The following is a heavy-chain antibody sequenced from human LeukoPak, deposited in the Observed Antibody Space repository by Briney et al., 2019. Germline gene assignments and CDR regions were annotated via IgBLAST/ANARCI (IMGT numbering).Heavy chain of an antibody. V-gene: IGHV3-21*01. J-gene: IGHJ4*02. D-gene: IGHD1-26*01. CDR1: GFTFSTYN. Sequence: PGGSLRLSCAASGFTFSTYNMNWVRQAPGKGLEWVSSISGSSSYIYYADSVKGRFTISRDNAQNSVYLQMSSLRGEDTAVYYCARDVGGSLDYWGQGTLVTVSS. CDR2: ISGSSSYI. CDR3: ARDVGGSLDY.